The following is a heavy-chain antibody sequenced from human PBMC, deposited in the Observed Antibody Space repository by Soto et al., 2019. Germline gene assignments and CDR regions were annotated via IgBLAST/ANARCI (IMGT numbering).Heavy chain of an antibody. CDR2: IYHSGST. Sequence: PSETLSLTCAVSGGSISSGGYSWSWIRQPPGKGLEWIGYIYHSGSTYYNPSFKSRVTISVDRSKNQFSLKLSSVTAADTAVYYCARVPLPWGQGTLVTVSS. CDR3: ARVPLP. CDR1: GGSISSGGYS. V-gene: IGHV4-30-2*01. J-gene: IGHJ5*02.